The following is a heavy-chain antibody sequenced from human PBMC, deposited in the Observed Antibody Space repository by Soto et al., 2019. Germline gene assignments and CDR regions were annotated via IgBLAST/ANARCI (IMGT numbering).Heavy chain of an antibody. V-gene: IGHV3-48*02. CDR3: ARDGDGALVLYYFDY. D-gene: IGHD7-27*01. CDR2: ISSSSSTI. Sequence: GGSLRLSCAASGFTFSSYSMNWVRQAPGKGLEWVSYISSSSSTIYYADSVKGRFTISRDNAKNSLYLQMNSLRDEDTAVYYCARDGDGALVLYYFDYWGQGTLVTVSS. J-gene: IGHJ4*02. CDR1: GFTFSSYS.